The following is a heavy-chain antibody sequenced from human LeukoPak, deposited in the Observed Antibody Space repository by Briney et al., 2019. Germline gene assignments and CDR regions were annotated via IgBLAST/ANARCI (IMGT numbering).Heavy chain of an antibody. CDR3: ARHLYPTYYDFWSGYYPYYYYGMDV. CDR2: IYYSGST. V-gene: IGHV4-39*01. J-gene: IGHJ6*02. CDR1: GGSISSSSYY. D-gene: IGHD3-3*01. Sequence: SGTLSLTCTVSGGSISSSSYYWGWIRQPPGKGLEWIGSIYYSGSTYYNPSLKSRVTISVDTSKNQFSLKLSSVTAADTAVYYCARHLYPTYYDFWSGYYPYYYYGMDVWGQGTTVTVSS.